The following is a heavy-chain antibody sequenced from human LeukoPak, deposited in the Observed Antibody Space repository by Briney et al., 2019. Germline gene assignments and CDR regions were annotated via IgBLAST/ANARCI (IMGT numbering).Heavy chain of an antibody. CDR3: ATENGDYERHFDY. CDR2: ISNNGNTI. D-gene: IGHD4-17*01. J-gene: IGHJ4*02. V-gene: IGHV3-11*04. CDR1: GFRFNDHY. Sequence: PGGSLRLSCAASGFRFNDHYMTWIRQAPGKGLEWISYISNNGNTIYYADSVKGRFTISRDNAKNSLFLQMNSLRAEDTAVYFCATENGDYERHFDYWGRGTLVTVSS.